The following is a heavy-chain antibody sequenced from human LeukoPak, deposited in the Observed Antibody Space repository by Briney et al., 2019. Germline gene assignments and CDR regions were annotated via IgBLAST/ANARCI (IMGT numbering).Heavy chain of an antibody. CDR2: IRYDGTNK. Sequence: GGSLRLSCAASGFTFSTYGMHWVRQAPAKGLEWVAFIRYDGTNKYYTDSVKGRFTISRDNSKNTVYLQMNSLRPEDTAVYYCATGLKDCSGGSCYSVGGDYWGQGNLATVSS. V-gene: IGHV3-30*02. CDR3: ATGLKDCSGGSCYSVGGDY. CDR1: GFTFSTYG. D-gene: IGHD2-15*01. J-gene: IGHJ4*02.